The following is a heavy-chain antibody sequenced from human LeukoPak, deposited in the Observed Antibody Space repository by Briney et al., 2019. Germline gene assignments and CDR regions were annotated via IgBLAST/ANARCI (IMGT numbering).Heavy chain of an antibody. J-gene: IGHJ3*02. CDR2: ITQDGSEK. V-gene: IGHV3-7*01. CDR1: GFTFSSYW. D-gene: IGHD6-6*01. Sequence: GGSLRLSCAASGFTFSSYWMSWVRQAPGKGLEWVANITQDGSEKYYVDSVKGRFTISRDNAKNSLYLQMNSLRAEDTAVYYCARAGSSPGLDAFDIWGQGTMVTVSS. CDR3: ARAGSSPGLDAFDI.